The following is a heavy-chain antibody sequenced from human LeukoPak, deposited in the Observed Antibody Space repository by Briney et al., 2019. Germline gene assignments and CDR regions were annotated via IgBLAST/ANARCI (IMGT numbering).Heavy chain of an antibody. V-gene: IGHV3-7*01. CDR3: VRDGGVSGYDLLDY. J-gene: IGHJ4*02. Sequence: GGSLRLSCLASGSTLTSYEMNWVRQAPGKGLEWVAQINQDGSEEYYMDSVKARFTISRDNAKNSVFLQMNSLRAEDTAVYYCVRDGGVSGYDLLDYWGQGTLVTVSS. D-gene: IGHD5-12*01. CDR2: INQDGSEE. CDR1: GSTLTSYE.